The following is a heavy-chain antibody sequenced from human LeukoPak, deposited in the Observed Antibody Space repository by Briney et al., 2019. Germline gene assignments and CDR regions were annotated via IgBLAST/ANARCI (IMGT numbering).Heavy chain of an antibody. CDR2: IWYDGSNK. J-gene: IGHJ6*02. CDR1: GFTFSSYG. CDR3: ARDYYGSGSYFMSRYYYYGMDV. Sequence: PGGSLRLSCAASGFTFSSYGMHWVRQAPGKGLEWVAVIWYDGSNKYYADSVKGRFTISRDNSKNTLYLQMNSLRAEDTAVYYCARDYYGSGSYFMSRYYYYGMDVWGQGTTVTVSS. D-gene: IGHD3-10*01. V-gene: IGHV3-33*01.